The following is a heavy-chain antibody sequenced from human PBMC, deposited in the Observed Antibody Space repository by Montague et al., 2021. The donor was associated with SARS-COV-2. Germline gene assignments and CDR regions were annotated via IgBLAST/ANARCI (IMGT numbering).Heavy chain of an antibody. Sequence: SLRLSCPASGFIFSSYEMNWVRQAPGKGLEWMSYISSSGGGRTKHYTXXVKGRFTISRDNATNSLHLQMHSLRVEDTSVYYCARDRDWDDWCGMDVWGQGTTVTVSS. CDR1: GFIFSSYE. V-gene: IGHV3-48*03. CDR3: ARDRDWDDWCGMDV. J-gene: IGHJ6*02. CDR2: ISSSGGGRTK. D-gene: IGHD2-21*01.